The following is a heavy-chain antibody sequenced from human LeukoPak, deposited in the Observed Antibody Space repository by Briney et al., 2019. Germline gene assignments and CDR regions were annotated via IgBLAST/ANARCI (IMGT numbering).Heavy chain of an antibody. D-gene: IGHD6-13*01. J-gene: IGHJ4*02. CDR3: ARGLAAAGDY. CDR2: IYYSGST. CDR1: GSSINSSSYY. V-gene: IGHV4-30-4*08. Sequence: SSETLSLTCTVSGSSINSSSYYWGWIRQPPGKGLEWIGYIYYSGSTYYNPSLKSRVTISVDTSKNQFSLKLSSVTAADTAVYYCARGLAAAGDYWGQGTLVTVSS.